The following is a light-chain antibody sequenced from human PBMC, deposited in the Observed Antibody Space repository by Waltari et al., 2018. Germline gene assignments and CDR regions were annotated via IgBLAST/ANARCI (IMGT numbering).Light chain of an antibody. CDR1: SSDVGLYKS. Sequence: QSALTQPRSVSGSPGQSVPLSCPGTSSDVGLYKSSSWYQQYPGKAPNLLIFDVSNRPSGVPDRFSGSRSGNTASLTISGLQTEDEADYHCSSYTGSNPLAVFGGGTTLTVL. J-gene: IGLJ2*01. CDR2: DVS. CDR3: SSYTGSNPLAV. V-gene: IGLV2-11*01.